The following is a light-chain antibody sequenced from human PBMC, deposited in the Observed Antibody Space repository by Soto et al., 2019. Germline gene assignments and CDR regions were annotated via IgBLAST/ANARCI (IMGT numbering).Light chain of an antibody. Sequence: QSVLTQPASVSGSPGQSITISCTGTSSVSWYQHHPGKAPKLIMYNVSDRPSGVSSRFSGSKSGNTASLTISGLQADDEADYYCSSYTNTNTGVFGGGTKLTVL. V-gene: IGLV2-14*03. CDR1: SS. CDR3: SSYTNTNTGV. J-gene: IGLJ3*02. CDR2: NVS.